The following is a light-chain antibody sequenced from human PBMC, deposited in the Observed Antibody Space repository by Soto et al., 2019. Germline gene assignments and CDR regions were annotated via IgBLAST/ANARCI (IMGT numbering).Light chain of an antibody. CDR3: QQFGGSWT. J-gene: IGKJ1*01. CDR1: QSVKSSY. CDR2: GTS. Sequence: EIVLPQSPGTLSLSPGERATLSCRASQSVKSSYLAWYQQKPGQAPRLLIFGTSNRATGIPDRFRGGGSGTDFTLTISSLQSEDFAVYYCQQFGGSWTFGQGTKVDIK. V-gene: IGKV3-20*01.